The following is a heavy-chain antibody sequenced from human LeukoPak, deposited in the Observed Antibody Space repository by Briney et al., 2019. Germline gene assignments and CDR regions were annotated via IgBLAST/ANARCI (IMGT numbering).Heavy chain of an antibody. Sequence: SETLSLTCTVSGGSISSYYWSWIRQPAGKGLEWIGRIYTSGSTNYNPSLKSRVTMSVDTSKNQFSLKLSSVTAADTAVYYCARDGYSSSWYAPGNYYYYMDVWGKGTTVTISS. D-gene: IGHD6-13*01. J-gene: IGHJ6*03. CDR1: GGSISSYY. CDR3: ARDGYSSSWYAPGNYYYYMDV. V-gene: IGHV4-4*07. CDR2: IYTSGST.